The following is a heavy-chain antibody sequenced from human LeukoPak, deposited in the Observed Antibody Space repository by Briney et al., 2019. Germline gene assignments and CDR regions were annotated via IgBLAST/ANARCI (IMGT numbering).Heavy chain of an antibody. D-gene: IGHD3-10*01. CDR1: GGSISSYY. CDR2: IYTSGST. J-gene: IGHJ4*02. Sequence: SETLSLTCTVSGGSISSYYWSWIRQPAGKGLEWIGRIYTSGSTNYNPSLKSRVTMSVDTSKNQFSLKLSSVTAADTAVYYCARSPDVLLWFGELLSPAPFFDYWGQGTLVTVSS. CDR3: ARSPDVLLWFGELLSPAPFFDY. V-gene: IGHV4-4*07.